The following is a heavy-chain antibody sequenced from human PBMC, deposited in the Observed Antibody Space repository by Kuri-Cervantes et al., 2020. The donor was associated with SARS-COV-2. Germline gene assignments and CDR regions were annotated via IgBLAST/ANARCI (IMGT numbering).Heavy chain of an antibody. D-gene: IGHD2-15*01. J-gene: IGHJ4*02. Sequence: ASVKVSCKASGYTFTGYYMHWVRQAPGQGLEWMGWINPNSGGTNYAQKFQGRVTMTRDTSISTAYMELSRLRSDDTAVYYCATPRYCSGGSCCGLFDYWGQGTLVTVSS. CDR2: INPNSGGT. V-gene: IGHV1-2*02. CDR1: GYTFTGYY. CDR3: ATPRYCSGGSCCGLFDY.